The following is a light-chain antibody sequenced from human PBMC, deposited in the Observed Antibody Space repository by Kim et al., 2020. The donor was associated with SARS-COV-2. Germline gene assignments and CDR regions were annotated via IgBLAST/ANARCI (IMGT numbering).Light chain of an antibody. CDR2: GAS. CDR1: QSVSSN. CDR3: QQYNNWPPR. V-gene: IGKV3-15*01. Sequence: VSPGERATLSCRASQSVSSNLAWYQQKPGQAPRLLIYGASTRATGIPARFSGSGSGTEFTLTISSLQSEDFAVYYCQQYNNWPPRFGQGTKVDIK. J-gene: IGKJ1*01.